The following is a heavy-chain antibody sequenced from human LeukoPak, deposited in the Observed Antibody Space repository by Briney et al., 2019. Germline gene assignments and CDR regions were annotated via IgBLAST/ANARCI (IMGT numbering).Heavy chain of an antibody. CDR1: GFTFSDAW. CDR2: IKSKSDGETT. V-gene: IGHV3-15*01. J-gene: IGHJ4*02. CDR3: TTAKIGY. Sequence: GGSLRLSCAASGFTFSDAWMSWVRQAPGKGLEWVGRIKSKSDGETTDYAAPMKGRFTISRDDLKNTLRLQMNSLKTEDTAVYYCTTAKIGYWGQGTLVTVSS.